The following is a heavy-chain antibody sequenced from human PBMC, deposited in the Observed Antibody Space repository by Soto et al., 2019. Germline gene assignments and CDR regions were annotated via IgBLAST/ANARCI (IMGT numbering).Heavy chain of an antibody. Sequence: GASVKVSCKASGYTFTSYYMHWVRQAPGQGLEWMGIINPSGGSTSYAQKFQGRVTMTRDTSTSTVYMELSSLRSEDTAVYYCAATVIAAAGNNWFDPWGQGTLVTVSS. J-gene: IGHJ5*02. CDR3: AATVIAAAGNNWFDP. CDR2: INPSGGST. V-gene: IGHV1-46*01. D-gene: IGHD6-13*01. CDR1: GYTFTSYY.